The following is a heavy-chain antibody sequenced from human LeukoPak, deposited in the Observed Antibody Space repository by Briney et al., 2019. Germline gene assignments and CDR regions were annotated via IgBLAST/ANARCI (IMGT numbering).Heavy chain of an antibody. Sequence: PGGSPRLSFAASGFPFSSYAMHWVRPAPGKGREWVAVISYDGSNKYYADSVKGRFTISRDNSKNTLYLQMNSLRAEDTAVYYCARERYFDWIAAFDIWGQGTMVTVSS. CDR3: ARERYFDWIAAFDI. CDR2: ISYDGSNK. D-gene: IGHD3-9*01. CDR1: GFPFSSYA. J-gene: IGHJ3*02. V-gene: IGHV3-30*04.